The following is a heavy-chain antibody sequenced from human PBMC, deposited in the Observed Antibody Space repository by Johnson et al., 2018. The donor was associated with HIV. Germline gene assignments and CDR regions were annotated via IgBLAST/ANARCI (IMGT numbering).Heavy chain of an antibody. J-gene: IGHJ3*02. V-gene: IGHV3-30*18. CDR2: ISYDGSNK. CDR3: AKVAVATAAGGVALDI. CDR1: GFTFSSYD. D-gene: IGHD6-13*01. Sequence: QVQLVESGGGLVQPGGSLRLSCAASGFTFSSYDMHWVRQATGNGLEWVAVISYDGSNKYYADSVKRRFTISRDNSKNTLYLQMNSLRDEDTAVYYCAKVAVATAAGGVALDIWGPGTMVTVS.